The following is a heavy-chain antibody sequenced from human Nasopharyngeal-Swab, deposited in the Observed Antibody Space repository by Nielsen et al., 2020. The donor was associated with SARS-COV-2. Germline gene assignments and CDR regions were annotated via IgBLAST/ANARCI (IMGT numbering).Heavy chain of an antibody. J-gene: IGHJ4*02. CDR2: ISPGPGST. V-gene: IGHV3-23*03. Sequence: WIRQPPGKGLEWISYISPGPGSTYYTDSVRGRSTISRDNSKRTLYLQMNSLRVEDTAIYYCAKLFRGAPIDYWGQGTLVTVSS. CDR3: AKLFRGAPIDY. D-gene: IGHD5-24*01.